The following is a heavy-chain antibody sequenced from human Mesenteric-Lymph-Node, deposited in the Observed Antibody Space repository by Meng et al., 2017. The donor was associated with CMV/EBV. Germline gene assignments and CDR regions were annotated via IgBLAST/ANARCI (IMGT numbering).Heavy chain of an antibody. CDR2: IYHSGST. D-gene: IGHD3-3*01. CDR3: ATWRPRAGVDY. J-gene: IGHJ4*02. CDR1: GGSISSSSW. Sequence: CAVSGGSISSSSWWSWVRQPTGKGLEWIGEIYHSGSTNYNPSLKSRVTISVDKSKNQFSLKLNSVTAADTAVYYCATWRPRAGVDYWGQGTLVTVSS. V-gene: IGHV4-4*02.